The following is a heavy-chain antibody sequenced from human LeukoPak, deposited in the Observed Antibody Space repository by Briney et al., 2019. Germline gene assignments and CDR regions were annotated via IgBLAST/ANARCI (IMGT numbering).Heavy chain of an antibody. CDR2: INHRGST. J-gene: IGHJ6*03. V-gene: IGHV4-39*07. CDR1: GGSISSSSYY. D-gene: IGHD4-11*01. CDR3: AVLYSNYYYYYMDV. Sequence: PSETLSLTCTVSGGSISSSSYYWSWIRQPPGKGLEWIGEINHRGSTNYNPSLKSRVTISVERSKNQFSLKLSSVTAADTAFYYCAVLYSNYYYYYMDVWGKGTTVTVSS.